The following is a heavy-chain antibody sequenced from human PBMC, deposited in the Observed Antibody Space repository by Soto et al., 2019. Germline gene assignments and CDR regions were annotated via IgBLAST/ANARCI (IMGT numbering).Heavy chain of an antibody. CDR1: GYSFTSYW. J-gene: IGHJ6*02. Sequence: GDSLKTSCKGSGYSFTSYWIGWVRQMPGKGLEWMGIIYPGDSDTRYSPSFQGQVTISADKSISTAYLQWSSLKASDTAMYYCERHLIAVAGSGYYYYGMDVWGHGTTVTFSS. D-gene: IGHD6-19*01. V-gene: IGHV5-51*01. CDR2: IYPGDSDT. CDR3: ERHLIAVAGSGYYYYGMDV.